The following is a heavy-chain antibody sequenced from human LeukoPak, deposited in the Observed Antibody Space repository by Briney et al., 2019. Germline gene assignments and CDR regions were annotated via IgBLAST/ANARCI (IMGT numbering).Heavy chain of an antibody. D-gene: IGHD2-2*01. CDR1: GSTFSSYG. V-gene: IGHV3-30*02. CDR2: IRYDGNYK. CDR3: AGPMGPATIFGFDY. Sequence: GGSLRLSCAASGSTFSSYGMHWVRQAPGKGLEWVAFIRYDGNYKYNADSVKGRFTISRDNSKNTLYLQMNSLRAEDTAVYYCAGPMGPATIFGFDYWGQGTLVTVSS. J-gene: IGHJ4*02.